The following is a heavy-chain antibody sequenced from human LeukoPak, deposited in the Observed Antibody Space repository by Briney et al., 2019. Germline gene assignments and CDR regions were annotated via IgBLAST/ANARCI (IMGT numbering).Heavy chain of an antibody. CDR1: GYTFTGYY. V-gene: IGHV1-2*02. J-gene: IGHJ3*02. CDR2: INPNSGGT. CDR3: ARGFDYDSSGYYDALDI. D-gene: IGHD3-22*01. Sequence: ASVKVSCKASGYTFTGYYMHWVRQAPGQGLEWMGWINPNSGGTNYAQKFQGRVTMTRDTSISTAYMELSRLRSDDTVVYYCARGFDYDSSGYYDALDIWGQGTMVTVSS.